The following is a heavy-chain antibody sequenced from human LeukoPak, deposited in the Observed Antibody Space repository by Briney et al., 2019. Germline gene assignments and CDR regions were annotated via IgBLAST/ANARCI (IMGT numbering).Heavy chain of an antibody. V-gene: IGHV3-33*01. J-gene: IGHJ4*02. Sequence: GRSLRLSCAASGFTFSSYGMHWVRQAPGKGLEWVAVIWYDGSNKYYADSVKGRFTISRDNSKNTLYLQMNSLRAEDTAAYYCVRVTHSSYSYGYGHGDYWGQGTLVTVSS. CDR3: VRVTHSSYSYGYGHGDY. D-gene: IGHD5-18*01. CDR1: GFTFSSYG. CDR2: IWYDGSNK.